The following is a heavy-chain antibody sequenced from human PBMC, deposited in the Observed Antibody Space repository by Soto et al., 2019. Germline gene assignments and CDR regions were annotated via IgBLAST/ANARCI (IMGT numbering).Heavy chain of an antibody. CDR3: ARNDYYDSIGYYQIRWFDP. J-gene: IGHJ5*02. V-gene: IGHV1-2*02. Sequence: ASVKVSCKASGYTFTGYYMHWERQAPGQGLEWMGWINPNSGGTNYAQKFQGRVTMTRDTSISTAYMELSRLRSDDTAVYYCARNDYYDSIGYYQIRWFDPWGQGTLVSVSS. D-gene: IGHD3-22*01. CDR2: INPNSGGT. CDR1: GYTFTGYY.